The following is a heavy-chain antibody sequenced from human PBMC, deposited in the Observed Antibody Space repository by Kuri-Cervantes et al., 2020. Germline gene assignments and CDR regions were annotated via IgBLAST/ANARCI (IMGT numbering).Heavy chain of an antibody. D-gene: IGHD2-15*01. V-gene: IGHV3-30*02. J-gene: IGHJ4*02. CDR3: ARGSGLRGY. CDR2: IWFDGTTD. Sequence: GGSLRLSCAASGFTFITNGMHWVRQAPGKGLEWVAFIWFDGTTDYYADSVKGRFTISRDNSKNTVYLLMNSLRADDTAVYYCARGSGLRGYWGQGTLVTVSS. CDR1: GFTFITNG.